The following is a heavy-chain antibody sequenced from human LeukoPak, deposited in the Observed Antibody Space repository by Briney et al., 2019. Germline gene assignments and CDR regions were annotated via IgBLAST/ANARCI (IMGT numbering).Heavy chain of an antibody. CDR3: ARTGPWDGGAEPYYFDY. V-gene: IGHV1-8*01. J-gene: IGHJ4*02. CDR2: MNPNSGNT. CDR1: GYTFTSYD. Sequence: GASVKVSCKASGYTFTSYDINWVRQATGQGLEWMGWMNPNSGNTGYAQKFQGRVTMTRNTSISTAYMELSSLRSEDAAVYYCARTGPWDGGAEPYYFDYWGQGTLVTVSS. D-gene: IGHD5-24*01.